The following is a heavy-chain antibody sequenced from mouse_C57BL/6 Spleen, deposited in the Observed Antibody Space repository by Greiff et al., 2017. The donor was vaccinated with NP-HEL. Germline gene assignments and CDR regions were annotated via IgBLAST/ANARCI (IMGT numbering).Heavy chain of an antibody. CDR1: GFTFSSYT. V-gene: IGHV5-9*01. CDR3: ASLYYYGSSYYFDY. J-gene: IGHJ2*01. Sequence: DVMLVESGGGLVKPGGSLKLSCAASGFTFSSYTMSWVRQTPEKRLEWVATISGGGGNTYYPDSVKGRFTISRDNAKNTLYLQMSSLRSEDTALYYCASLYYYGSSYYFDYWGQGTTLTVSS. CDR2: ISGGGGNT. D-gene: IGHD1-1*01.